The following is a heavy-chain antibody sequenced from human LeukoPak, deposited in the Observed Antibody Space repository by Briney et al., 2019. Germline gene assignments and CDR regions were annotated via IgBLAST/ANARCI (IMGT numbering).Heavy chain of an antibody. D-gene: IGHD6-13*01. CDR1: GFTFSSYA. CDR3: ARGAQHSGSWPWGNWFDP. CDR2: ISYDGSNK. J-gene: IGHJ5*02. V-gene: IGHV3-30-3*01. Sequence: GGSLRLSCAASGFTFSSYAMHWVRQAPGKGLEWVAVISYDGSNKYYADSVKGRFTISRDNSKNTLYLQMNSLRAEDTAVYYCARGAQHSGSWPWGNWFDPWGQGTLVTVSS.